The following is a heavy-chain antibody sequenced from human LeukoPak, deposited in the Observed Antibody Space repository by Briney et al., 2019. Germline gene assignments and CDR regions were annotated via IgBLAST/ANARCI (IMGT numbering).Heavy chain of an antibody. CDR2: INHTGNT. J-gene: IGHJ4*02. V-gene: IGHV4-34*01. CDR3: ARAREIGHCSGYSCYSAYFDF. D-gene: IGHD2-15*01. Sequence: PSETLSLTCAVSGGPFSGYYWTWIRQPPGKGLEWIGEINHTGNTNYNPSLKSRVTISVDTSKSQFSLKLSSVTAADTAVYYCARAREIGHCSGYSCYSAYFDFWAREPWSPSPQ. CDR1: GGPFSGYY.